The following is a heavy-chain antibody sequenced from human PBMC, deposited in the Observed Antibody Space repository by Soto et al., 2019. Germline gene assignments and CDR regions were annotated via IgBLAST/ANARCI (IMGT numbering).Heavy chain of an antibody. Sequence: QVHLVQSGAEVKKPGASVKVSCQGSGYAFTTYGITWVRQAPGQGLEWMGWISAHKGNTNDAQKLQGRVTVTRDTSTSTAYMELRSLRYDDTAVYYCARGRDGDYWGQGALVTVSS. CDR3: ARGRDGDY. V-gene: IGHV1-18*01. J-gene: IGHJ4*02. CDR2: ISAHKGNT. D-gene: IGHD6-6*01. CDR1: GYAFTTYG.